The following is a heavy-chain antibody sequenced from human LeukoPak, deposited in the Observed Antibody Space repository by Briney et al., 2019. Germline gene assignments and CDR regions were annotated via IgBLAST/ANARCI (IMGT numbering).Heavy chain of an antibody. V-gene: IGHV3-21*01. CDR2: ISNSGTDV. CDR3: ARGRKESSRGYRYYDMEV. CDR1: GFTFTTFT. Sequence: GGSLRLSCAASGFTFTTFTMNWVRQAPGKGLEWVSSISNSGTDVHCADSVKGRFTISRDNAQNSLFLQMNGLRDEDTAVYYCARGRKESSRGYRYYDMEVWGQGTKVTVSS. J-gene: IGHJ6*02. D-gene: IGHD6-19*01.